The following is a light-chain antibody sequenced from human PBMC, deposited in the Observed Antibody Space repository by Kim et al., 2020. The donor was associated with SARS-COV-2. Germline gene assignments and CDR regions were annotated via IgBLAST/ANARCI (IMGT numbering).Light chain of an antibody. CDR3: SSHTSTNTLV. J-gene: IGLJ2*01. Sequence: GQSITISCNGTSSDVGGYNYVSWYQQHPGKAPKLMIYDVSKRPSGVSNRFSGSKSGNTASLTISGLQAEDEADYYCSSHTSTNTLVFGGGTQLTVL. V-gene: IGLV2-14*04. CDR2: DVS. CDR1: SSDVGGYNY.